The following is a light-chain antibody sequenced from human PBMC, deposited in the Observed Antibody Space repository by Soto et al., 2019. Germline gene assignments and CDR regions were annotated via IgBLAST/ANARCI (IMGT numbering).Light chain of an antibody. Sequence: QSVLTQAPSASGTPGQRVTISCSGSSSNIGSNTVNWYQQLPGTAPKLLIYNNAQRPSGVPDRFSGSKSGTSGSLAIGGLQSEDEADYYCAVWDDSLNGWVFGGGTKLTVL. CDR3: AVWDDSLNGWV. V-gene: IGLV1-44*01. CDR2: NNA. CDR1: SSNIGSNT. J-gene: IGLJ3*02.